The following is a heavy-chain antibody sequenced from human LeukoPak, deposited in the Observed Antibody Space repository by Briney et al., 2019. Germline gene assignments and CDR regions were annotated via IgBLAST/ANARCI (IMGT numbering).Heavy chain of an antibody. J-gene: IGHJ4*02. Sequence: GGSLRLSCAVSGFTLSDYAMNWVRQAPGKGLEWVAYISSFSTSIYYADSVKGRFTISRDNAQNSLYLQMNSLRAEDTAVYFCARDLRGRYFHDSGGYSIGTFDYWGQGSLVTVSS. D-gene: IGHD3-22*01. CDR1: GFTLSDYA. CDR2: ISSFSTSI. CDR3: ARDLRGRYFHDSGGYSIGTFDY. V-gene: IGHV3-48*01.